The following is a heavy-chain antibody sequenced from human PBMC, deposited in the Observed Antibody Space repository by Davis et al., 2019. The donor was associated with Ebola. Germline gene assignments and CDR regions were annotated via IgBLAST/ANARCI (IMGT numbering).Heavy chain of an antibody. J-gene: IGHJ5*02. D-gene: IGHD6-13*01. CDR3: ARGTYSSSPGWVKRNWFDP. Sequence: ASVKVSCKASGYTFTSYYMHWVRQAPGQGLERMGIINPSGGSTSYAQKFQGRVTMTRDTSTSTVYMELSSLRSEDTAVYYCARGTYSSSPGWVKRNWFDPWGQGTLVTVSS. CDR2: INPSGGST. V-gene: IGHV1-46*01. CDR1: GYTFTSYY.